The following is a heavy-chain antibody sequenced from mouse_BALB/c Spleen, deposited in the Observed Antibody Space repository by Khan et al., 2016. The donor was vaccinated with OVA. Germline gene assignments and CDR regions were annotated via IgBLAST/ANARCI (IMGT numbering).Heavy chain of an antibody. Sequence: QVQLKESGAELARPGASVKLSCKASGYTFTDYYINWVKQRTGQGLEWIGEISPGRGDTYYNEKFKGKATLTADKSSTTDYMQLSSLTSEASEVYYCARRNYFGYTFAYWGQGTLVTVSA. V-gene: IGHV1-77*01. CDR2: ISPGRGDT. D-gene: IGHD1-2*01. CDR1: GYTFTDYY. J-gene: IGHJ3*01. CDR3: ARRNYFGYTFAY.